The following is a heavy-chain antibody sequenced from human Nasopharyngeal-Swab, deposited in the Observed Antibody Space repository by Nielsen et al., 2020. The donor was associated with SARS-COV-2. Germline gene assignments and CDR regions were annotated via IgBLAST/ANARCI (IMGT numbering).Heavy chain of an antibody. CDR1: GVTVSSTY. J-gene: IGHJ4*02. CDR3: ATGRELWGVTFFDW. V-gene: IGHV3-66*01. D-gene: IGHD1-26*01. CDR2: IYNGGSA. Sequence: GESLKISCAASGVTVSSTYMSWVRQAPGKGLEWVSVIYNGGSAYNEDYVKGRFTVSRDNSENTVYLQMHGLRAEDTAVYFCATGRELWGVTFFDWWGQGTQVTVSS.